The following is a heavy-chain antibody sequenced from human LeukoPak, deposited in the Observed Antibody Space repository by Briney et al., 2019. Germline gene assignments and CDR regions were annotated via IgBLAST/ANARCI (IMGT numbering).Heavy chain of an antibody. V-gene: IGHV3-23*01. D-gene: IGHD2-21*02. CDR1: RFTFSSYA. J-gene: IGHJ6*02. Sequence: GGSLRLSCAASRFTFSSYAMIWVRQSPGRGLEWVSAIGGGGVTTYYADSVKGRFTVSRDNSKNTLYLQMSSLRADDTAVYYCAVTAIPPSYYYTMDVWGQGTTVTVSS. CDR2: IGGGGVTT. CDR3: AVTAIPPSYYYTMDV.